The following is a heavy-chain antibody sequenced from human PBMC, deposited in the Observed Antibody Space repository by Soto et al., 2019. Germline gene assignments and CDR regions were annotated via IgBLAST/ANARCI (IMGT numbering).Heavy chain of an antibody. D-gene: IGHD2-2*01. J-gene: IGHJ6*02. CDR3: ARHKDIVVVSAVMKYYYYGMDV. Sequence: GXSLKISCKGSGYSFSSYWIAWVRQMPGKGLEGMGIIYPGDSDTRYSPSFQGQVTISADKSISTAYLQWSSLKASDTAMYYCARHKDIVVVSAVMKYYYYGMDVWGQGTTVTXSS. CDR2: IYPGDSDT. CDR1: GYSFSSYW. V-gene: IGHV5-51*01.